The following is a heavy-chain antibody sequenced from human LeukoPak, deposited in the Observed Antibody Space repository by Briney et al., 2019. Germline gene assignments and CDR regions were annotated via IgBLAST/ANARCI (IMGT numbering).Heavy chain of an antibody. V-gene: IGHV4-4*02. CDR3: ARATVVTYYFDY. D-gene: IGHD4-23*01. CDR1: GGSISSSNW. CDR2: IYHSGST. J-gene: IGHJ4*02. Sequence: SGTLSLTCAVSGGSISSSNWWSWVRQPPGKGLEWIGEIYHSGSTYYNPSLKSRVTISVDTSKNQFSLKLSSVTAADTAVYYCARATVVTYYFDYWGQGTLVTVSS.